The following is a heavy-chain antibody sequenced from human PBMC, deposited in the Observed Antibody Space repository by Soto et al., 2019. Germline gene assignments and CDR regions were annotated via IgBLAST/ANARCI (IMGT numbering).Heavy chain of an antibody. J-gene: IGHJ4*02. D-gene: IGHD2-21*01. CDR1: GYTFRSYS. Sequence: ASVKVSCKASGYTFRSYSLHWVRQAPGQGLEWMGWINGGSDNTQYSQNFQGRVTITKDMSASTVYMDLTSLRSEDTAFYYCAREIIASGYDFWGQGTLVTVSS. CDR2: INGGSDNT. CDR3: AREIIASGYDF. V-gene: IGHV1-3*01.